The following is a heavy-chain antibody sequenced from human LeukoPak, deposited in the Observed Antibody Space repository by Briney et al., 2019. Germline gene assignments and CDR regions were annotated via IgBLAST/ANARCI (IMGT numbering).Heavy chain of an antibody. J-gene: IGHJ4*02. V-gene: IGHV4-39*01. CDR2: IYYSVNT. CDR3: ARLPTITFFDY. Sequence: SETLPLTCTVSGGSISSSSFYWGWIRQPPGRGLEWIGSIYYSVNTSYNPSLKSRVTISVDTSKNQFSLKLSSVTAADTAVYYCARLPTITFFDYWGQGTLVTVSS. CDR1: GGSISSSSFY. D-gene: IGHD5-12*01.